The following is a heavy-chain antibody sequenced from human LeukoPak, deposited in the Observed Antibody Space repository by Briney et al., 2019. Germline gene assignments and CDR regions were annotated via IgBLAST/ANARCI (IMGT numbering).Heavy chain of an antibody. CDR2: ISYDGSNK. D-gene: IGHD2-2*01. Sequence: GGSLRLSCAASGFTFSSYAMHWVRQAPGKGLEWVAVISYDGSNKYYADSVKGRFTISRDNSKNTLYLQMNSLRAEDAAVYYCARGRGYCSSTSCSYYFDYWGQGTLVTVSS. CDR1: GFTFSSYA. J-gene: IGHJ4*02. CDR3: ARGRGYCSSTSCSYYFDY. V-gene: IGHV3-30*04.